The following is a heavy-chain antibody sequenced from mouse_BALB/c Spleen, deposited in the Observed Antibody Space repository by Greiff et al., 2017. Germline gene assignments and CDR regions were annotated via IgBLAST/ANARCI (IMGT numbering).Heavy chain of an antibody. CDR2: IRLKSNNYAT. CDR1: GFTFSDYG. V-gene: IGHV6-6*02. D-gene: IGHD4-1*01. Sequence: EVKLVESGGGLVQPGGSRKLSCAASGFTFSDYGMAWVRQAPGKGPEWVAEIRLKSNNYATHYAESVKGRFTISRDDSKSSVYLQMNNLRAEDTGIYYCTSLLGYWGQGTTLTVSS. J-gene: IGHJ2*01. CDR3: TSLLGY.